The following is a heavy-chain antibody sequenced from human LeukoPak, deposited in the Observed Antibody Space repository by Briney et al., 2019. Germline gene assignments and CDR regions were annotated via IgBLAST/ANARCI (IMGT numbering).Heavy chain of an antibody. D-gene: IGHD3-3*01. CDR2: IHPSGTT. V-gene: IGHV4-34*01. Sequence: KPSETLSLTCTVYGGSFSHNYWHWIRQPPGKGLEWIGEIHPSGTTTYNPSLESRVSISVDTPNNQFSLRVTSVTAADTAIYYCARGVDSAKVGYWGRGTLVTVSS. CDR1: GGSFSHNY. CDR3: ARGVDSAKVGY. J-gene: IGHJ4*02.